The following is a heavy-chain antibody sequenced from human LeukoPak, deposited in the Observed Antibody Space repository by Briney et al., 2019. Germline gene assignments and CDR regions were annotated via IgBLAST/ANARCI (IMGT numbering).Heavy chain of an antibody. CDR3: ARPLDCNYGGTAFDI. CDR1: GGSVSNSNYC. V-gene: IGHV4-39*01. D-gene: IGHD4-23*01. CDR2: IDYSGSP. Sequence: SETLSLTCTVSGGSVSNSNYCWGWIRQPPGKQLGWIGSIDYSGSPLYNPSLKSRVTISVDTSKNQFSLKLSSVPAADTAVYYCARPLDCNYGGTAFDIWGQGTMVTVSS. J-gene: IGHJ3*02.